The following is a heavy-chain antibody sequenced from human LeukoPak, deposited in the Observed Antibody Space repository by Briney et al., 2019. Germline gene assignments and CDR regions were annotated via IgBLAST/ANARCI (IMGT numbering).Heavy chain of an antibody. J-gene: IGHJ3*02. Sequence: SETLSLTCTVSGGSISSDGYYWSWIRQHPGKGLEWIGYIYYSGSTYYNPSLKSRVTVSVDTSKNQFSLKLSSVTAADTAVYYCASFTMIEVETGAFDIWGQGTMVTVSS. CDR2: IYYSGST. CDR3: ASFTMIEVETGAFDI. CDR1: GGSISSDGYY. V-gene: IGHV4-31*03. D-gene: IGHD3-22*01.